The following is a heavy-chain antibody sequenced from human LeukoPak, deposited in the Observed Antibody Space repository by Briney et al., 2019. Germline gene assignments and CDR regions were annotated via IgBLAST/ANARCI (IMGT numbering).Heavy chain of an antibody. Sequence: PGGSLRLSCAASGFTFSSYWMNWARQAPGKGLEWVASINHNGSVNYYVDSVEGRFTISRDNAKNSLYLQMSNLRAEDTAVYFCARGGGLDVWGQGATVTVSS. D-gene: IGHD3-16*01. V-gene: IGHV3-7*03. CDR1: GFTFSSYW. J-gene: IGHJ6*02. CDR2: INHNGSVN. CDR3: ARGGGLDV.